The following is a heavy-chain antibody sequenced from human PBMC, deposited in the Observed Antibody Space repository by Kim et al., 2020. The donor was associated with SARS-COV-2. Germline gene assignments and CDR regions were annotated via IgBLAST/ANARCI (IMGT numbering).Heavy chain of an antibody. CDR2: IWYDGSNK. V-gene: IGHV3-33*01. J-gene: IGHJ4*02. CDR3: ARDGRVLKCSYIDY. Sequence: GGSLRLSCAASGFTFSSYGMHWVRQAPGKGLEWVAVIWYDGSNKYYADSVKGRFTISRDNSKNTLYLQMNSLRAEDTAVYYCARDGRVLKCSYIDYWGQGTLVTVSS. D-gene: IGHD3-3*01. CDR1: GFTFSSYG.